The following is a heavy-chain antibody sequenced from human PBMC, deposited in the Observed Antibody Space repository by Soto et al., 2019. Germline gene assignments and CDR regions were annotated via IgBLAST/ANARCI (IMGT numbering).Heavy chain of an antibody. CDR2: IIPILGIA. J-gene: IGHJ4*02. D-gene: IGHD2-15*01. CDR1: GGTFSSYT. Sequence: SVKVPCKASGGTFSSYTICWVRQAPGQGLEWMGRIIPILGIANYAQKFQGRVTITADKSTSTAYMELSRLRSEDTAVYYCARDHCSGGSCYQPHDYWGQGTLVTVSS. V-gene: IGHV1-69*04. CDR3: ARDHCSGGSCYQPHDY.